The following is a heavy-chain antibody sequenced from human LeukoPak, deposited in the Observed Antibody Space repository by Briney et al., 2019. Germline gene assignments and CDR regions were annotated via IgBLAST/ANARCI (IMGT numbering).Heavy chain of an antibody. CDR2: ISWNSGSI. V-gene: IGHV3-9*01. J-gene: IGHJ2*01. CDR3: AKEAAAGNFDL. CDR1: GFTFDDYA. D-gene: IGHD6-13*01. Sequence: GGSPRLSCAASGFTFDDYAMHWVRQAPGKGLEWVSGISWNSGSIGYADSVKGRFTISRDNAKNSLYLQMNSLRAEDTALYYCAKEAAAGNFDLWGRGTLVTVSS.